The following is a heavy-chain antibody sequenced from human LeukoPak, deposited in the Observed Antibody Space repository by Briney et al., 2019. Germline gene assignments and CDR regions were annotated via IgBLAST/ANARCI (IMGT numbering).Heavy chain of an antibody. CDR1: DDSISDYY. V-gene: IGHV4-59*01. CDR2: FHSSGTS. D-gene: IGHD3-16*01. Sequence: SETLSLTCTVSDDSISDYYRGWIRQPPGKGLEWIGYFHSSGTSTYNPSLKSRVTISADTSKNQFSLKLNSLTTADTTVYYCTRGAGWLIDYWGQGILVTVSS. J-gene: IGHJ4*02. CDR3: TRGAGWLIDY.